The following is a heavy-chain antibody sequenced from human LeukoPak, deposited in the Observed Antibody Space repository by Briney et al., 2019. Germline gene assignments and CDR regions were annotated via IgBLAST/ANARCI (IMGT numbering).Heavy chain of an antibody. V-gene: IGHV1-3*01. CDR1: GYTFTSYA. CDR3: ARSRRITMVRGVIIGWFDP. J-gene: IGHJ5*02. Sequence: GASVTVSCKASGYTFTSYAMHWVRQAPGQRLEWMGWINAGNGNTKYSQKFQGRVTITRDTSASTAYMELSSLRSEDTAVYYCARSRRITMVRGVIIGWFDPWGQGTLVTVSS. D-gene: IGHD3-10*01. CDR2: INAGNGNT.